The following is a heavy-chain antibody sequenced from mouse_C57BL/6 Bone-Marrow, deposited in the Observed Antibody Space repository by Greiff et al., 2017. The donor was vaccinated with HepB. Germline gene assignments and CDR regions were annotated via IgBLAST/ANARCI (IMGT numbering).Heavy chain of an antibody. CDR3: AKGYAGYFDY. J-gene: IGHJ2*01. Sequence: EVKLMESGPGLVKPSQSLSLTCSVTGYSITSGYYWNWIRQFPGNKLEWMGYISYDGSNNYNPSLKNRISITRDTSKNQFFLKLNSVTTEDTATYYCAKGYAGYFDYWGQGTTLTVSS. CDR2: ISYDGSN. CDR1: GYSITSGYY. V-gene: IGHV3-6*01. D-gene: IGHD2-12*01.